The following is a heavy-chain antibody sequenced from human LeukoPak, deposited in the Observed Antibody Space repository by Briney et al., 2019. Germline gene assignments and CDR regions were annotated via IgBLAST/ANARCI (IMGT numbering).Heavy chain of an antibody. D-gene: IGHD1-26*01. Sequence: SETLFLTCTVSGGSISSYYWSWIRQPPGRGLEWIGYIYYSGSTTYNPSLKSRVTISVDTSKNQFSLKLSSVTAADTAVYYCARGDFGIVGAPDYWGQGTLVTVSS. CDR1: GGSISSYY. V-gene: IGHV4-59*01. CDR3: ARGDFGIVGAPDY. J-gene: IGHJ4*02. CDR2: IYYSGST.